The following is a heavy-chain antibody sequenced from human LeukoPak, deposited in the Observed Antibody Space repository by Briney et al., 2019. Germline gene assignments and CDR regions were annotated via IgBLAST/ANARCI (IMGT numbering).Heavy chain of an antibody. CDR3: ARGMITFGGVIVPLDY. D-gene: IGHD3-16*02. CDR1: GGTFSSYT. J-gene: IGHJ4*02. CDR2: IIPILGIA. V-gene: IGHV1-69*02. Sequence: SVKVSCKASGGTFSSYTISWVRQAPGQGLEWMGRIIPILGIANYAQKFQGRVTITADKSTSTAYMELSSLRSEDTAVYYCARGMITFGGVIVPLDYWGQGTLVTVSS.